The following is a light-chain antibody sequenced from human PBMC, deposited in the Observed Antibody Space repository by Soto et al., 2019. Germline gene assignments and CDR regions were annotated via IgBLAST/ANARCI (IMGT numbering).Light chain of an antibody. CDR2: GAS. J-gene: IGKJ2*01. V-gene: IGKV3-15*01. Sequence: EVVMTQSPATLSVSPGERVTLSCRASQSVSDNLAWYQQKPGQAPRLLIYGASTRATTIPARFSGSGSGTEFTLTISSPQSEDFAVYYCQQSNSWPYTFGQGTKLNIK. CDR3: QQSNSWPYT. CDR1: QSVSDN.